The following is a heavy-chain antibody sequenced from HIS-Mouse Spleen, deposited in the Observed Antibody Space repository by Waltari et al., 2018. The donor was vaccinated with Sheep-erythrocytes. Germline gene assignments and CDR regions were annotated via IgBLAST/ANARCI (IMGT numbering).Heavy chain of an antibody. CDR2: ICYSGST. Sequence: QVQLQESGPGLVKPSQTLSLTCTVSGGSISSGGYYWSWIRQHPGKGLEWIGYICYSGSTDYSPTLKSRVTISVETSKNKFSRKLSSVTAADTAVYYCARDPLTGADYWGQGTLVTVSS. V-gene: IGHV4-31*03. D-gene: IGHD7-27*01. J-gene: IGHJ4*02. CDR1: GGSISSGGYY. CDR3: ARDPLTGADY.